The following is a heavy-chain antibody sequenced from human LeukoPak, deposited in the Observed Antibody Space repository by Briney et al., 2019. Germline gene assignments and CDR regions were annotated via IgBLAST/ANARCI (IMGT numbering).Heavy chain of an antibody. CDR3: ARVLGYCSSTSCYFDY. D-gene: IGHD2-2*01. CDR2: IIPIFGTA. J-gene: IGHJ4*02. CDR1: GGTFSSYA. Sequence: ASVKVSCKASGGTFSSYAISWVRQAPGQGLEWTGGIIPIFGTANYAQKFQGRVTITTDESTSTAYMELSSLRSEDTAVYYCARVLGYCSSTSCYFDYWGQGTLVTVSS. V-gene: IGHV1-69*05.